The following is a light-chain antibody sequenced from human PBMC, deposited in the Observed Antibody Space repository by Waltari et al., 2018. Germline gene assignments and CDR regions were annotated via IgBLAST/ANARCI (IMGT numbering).Light chain of an antibody. Sequence: QSALTQPPSASGSPGQSFTISCTGTSSDVGGYNYVSWYQPPPGKAPKLMIYEVSKRPSGVPERFSGSKSCNTSSLTVSGLQADDEADYYCSSYAGSNKLVFGGGTRLTVL. CDR3: SSYAGSNKLV. V-gene: IGLV2-8*01. J-gene: IGLJ3*02. CDR1: SSDVGGYNY. CDR2: EVS.